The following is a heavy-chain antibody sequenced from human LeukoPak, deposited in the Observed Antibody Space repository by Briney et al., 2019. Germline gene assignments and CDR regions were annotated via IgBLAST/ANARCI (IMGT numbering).Heavy chain of an antibody. CDR3: AKANSQYRLLGDFDY. V-gene: IGHV3-23*01. J-gene: IGHJ4*02. CDR2: ISASDDTT. CDR1: GFTFSSYA. D-gene: IGHD1-26*01. Sequence: PGGSLRLSCAASGFTFSSYAMSWVRRAPGKGLEWVSAISASDDTTYYADSVKGRFTISRDNSKNTLYLQMNSLRAEDTAIYYCAKANSQYRLLGDFDYWGQGTLVTVSS.